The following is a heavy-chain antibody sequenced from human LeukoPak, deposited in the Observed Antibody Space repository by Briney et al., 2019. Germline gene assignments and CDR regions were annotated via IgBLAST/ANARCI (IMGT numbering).Heavy chain of an antibody. CDR2: INPSGGST. D-gene: IGHD6-13*01. CDR1: GYTFTSYY. J-gene: IGHJ6*03. Sequence: GASVKVSCKASGYTFTSYYMHWVRQAPGQGLEWMGIINPSGGSTSYAQKFHGRVTMTRDTSTSTVYMELSSLRSEDTAVYYCARDHLGSSSGVVEDYMDVWGKGTTVTVSS. CDR3: ARDHLGSSSGVVEDYMDV. V-gene: IGHV1-46*01.